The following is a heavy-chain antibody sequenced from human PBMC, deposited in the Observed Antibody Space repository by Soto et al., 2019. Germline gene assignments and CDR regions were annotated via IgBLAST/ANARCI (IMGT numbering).Heavy chain of an antibody. J-gene: IGHJ4*02. CDR3: AKQDRAAGEDY. CDR1: GYIFTNYW. V-gene: IGHV5-51*01. D-gene: IGHD6-13*01. CDR2: IYPADSDS. Sequence: PGESLKISCRASGYIFTNYWISWVRQMPGKGLEWMGIIYPADSDSRYSPSFQGQVTISADKSISTAYVQWSSLKASDTAMYYCAKQDRAAGEDYWGQGTPVTVSS.